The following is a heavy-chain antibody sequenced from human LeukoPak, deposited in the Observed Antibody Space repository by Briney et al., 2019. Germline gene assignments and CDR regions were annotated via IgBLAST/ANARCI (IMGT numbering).Heavy chain of an antibody. V-gene: IGHV4-38-2*02. CDR1: GYSISSGYY. CDR2: IYYSGST. Sequence: SETLSLTCTVSGYSISSGYYWGWIRPPPGKGLERIGSIYYSGSTYYNPSLKSRVTISVDTSKNQFSLKLSSVTAADTAVYYCQTLASWGQGTLVTVSS. J-gene: IGHJ4*02. CDR3: QTLAS.